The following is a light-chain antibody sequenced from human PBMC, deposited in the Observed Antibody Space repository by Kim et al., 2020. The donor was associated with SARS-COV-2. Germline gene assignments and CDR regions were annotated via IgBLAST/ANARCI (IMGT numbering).Light chain of an antibody. CDR1: QSVNNL. CDR2: GAS. J-gene: IGKJ4*01. V-gene: IGKV3-15*01. CDR3: QQYNKWPLP. Sequence: EIVMTQSPGTLSVSPGERVTLSCRASQSVNNLIAWYQQKPGQAPRLLIYGASTRATGVPARFSGSGSGTEFTLTISSLQSEDSAVYFCQQYNKWPLPFGGGTKVDIK.